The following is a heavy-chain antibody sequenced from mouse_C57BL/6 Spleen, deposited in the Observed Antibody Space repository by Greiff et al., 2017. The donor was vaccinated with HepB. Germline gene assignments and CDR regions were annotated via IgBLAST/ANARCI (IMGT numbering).Heavy chain of an antibody. J-gene: IGHJ2*01. Sequence: EVKLMESGEGLVKPGGSLKLSCAASGFTFSNYAMSWVRQTPEKRLEWVAYISSGGDYIYYADTVKGRYTISRDKARNTLYLQMSSLKSEDAAMYYCTGGGNYYHDDWGQGTTLTVSS. CDR1: GFTFSNYA. CDR3: TGGGNYYHDD. CDR2: ISSGGDYI. V-gene: IGHV5-9-1*02.